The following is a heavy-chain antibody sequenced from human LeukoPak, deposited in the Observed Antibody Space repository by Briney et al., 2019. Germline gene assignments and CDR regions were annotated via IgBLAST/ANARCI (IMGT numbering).Heavy chain of an antibody. CDR2: ISHSGST. Sequence: PSETLSLTCTVSGYSISSAYGGWPRQPPGKGLEWIATISHSGSTYYNPSLKSRVTISGDTSQSQYSLKLSSVTAADTAVYYCARVNTVMATFDYWGQGTLVTVSS. J-gene: IGHJ4*02. CDR3: ARVNTVMATFDY. CDR1: GYSISSAY. V-gene: IGHV4-38-2*02. D-gene: IGHD5-18*01.